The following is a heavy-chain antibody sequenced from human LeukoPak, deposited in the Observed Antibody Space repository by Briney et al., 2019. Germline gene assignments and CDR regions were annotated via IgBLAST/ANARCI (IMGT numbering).Heavy chain of an antibody. CDR2: IYHSGST. Sequence: SPSETLSLTCTVSGYSISRGYYWGWIRQPPGKGLEWIGSIYHSGSTYYNPSLKSRVTISVDTSKNQFSLKLSSVTAADTAVYYCASDDSGSYYYWGQGTLVTVSS. V-gene: IGHV4-38-2*02. J-gene: IGHJ4*02. D-gene: IGHD1-26*01. CDR3: ASDDSGSYYY. CDR1: GYSISRGYY.